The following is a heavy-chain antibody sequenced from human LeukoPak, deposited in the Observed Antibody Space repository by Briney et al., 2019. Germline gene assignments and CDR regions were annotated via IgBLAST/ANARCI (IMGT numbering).Heavy chain of an antibody. D-gene: IGHD5-18*01. V-gene: IGHV3-74*01. J-gene: IGHJ4*02. CDR3: ARRLWLDY. Sequence: GGSLRLSCAASGFTFSDYWIHWVRQAPGKGLVWVSRINTDGSITNYADSVKGRFSISRDNAKNTLYLQMSSLRAEDTAVYYCARRLWLDYWGQGTLVTVSS. CDR2: INTDGSIT. CDR1: GFTFSDYW.